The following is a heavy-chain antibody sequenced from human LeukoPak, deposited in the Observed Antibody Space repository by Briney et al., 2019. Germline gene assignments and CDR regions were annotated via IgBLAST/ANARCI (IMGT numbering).Heavy chain of an antibody. CDR3: ARTRLYGSGYGMDV. D-gene: IGHD3-10*01. V-gene: IGHV1-69*04. CDR2: IIPILGIA. Sequence: ASVKVSCKASGGTFSSYAISWVRQAPGQGLEWMGRIIPILGIANYAQKFQGRVAITADKSTSTAYMELSSLRSEDTAVYYCARTRLYGSGYGMDVWGQGTTVTVSS. J-gene: IGHJ6*02. CDR1: GGTFSSYA.